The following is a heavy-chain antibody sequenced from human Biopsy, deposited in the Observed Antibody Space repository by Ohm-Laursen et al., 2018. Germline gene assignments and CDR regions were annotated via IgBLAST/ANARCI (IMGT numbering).Heavy chain of an antibody. D-gene: IGHD6-19*01. CDR3: ALQSVAQMKNFDY. CDR2: ISPKSGDT. J-gene: IGHJ4*02. CDR1: GFSFTGYY. Sequence: SSVKVSCKVSGFSFTGYYIHWVRQAPGQGLEWMGWISPKSGDTNYAHKFQGNITMTRDTSMSTAYMEMSRLRCDDTAVYYRALQSVAQMKNFDYWGQGTLVTVSS. V-gene: IGHV1-2*02.